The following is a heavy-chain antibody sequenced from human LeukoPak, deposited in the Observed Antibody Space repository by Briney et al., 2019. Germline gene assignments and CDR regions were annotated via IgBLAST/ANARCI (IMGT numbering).Heavy chain of an antibody. CDR3: ARVAMVRGPIDY. CDR2: IGTAGDT. CDR1: GFTFSSYD. D-gene: IGHD3-10*01. Sequence: GGSLRLSCAASGFTFSSYDMHWVRQATGKGLEWVSAIGTAGDTYYPDSVKGRFTIPRDNSKNTLYLQMNSLRAEDTAVYYCARVAMVRGPIDYWGQGTLVTVSS. V-gene: IGHV3-13*01. J-gene: IGHJ4*02.